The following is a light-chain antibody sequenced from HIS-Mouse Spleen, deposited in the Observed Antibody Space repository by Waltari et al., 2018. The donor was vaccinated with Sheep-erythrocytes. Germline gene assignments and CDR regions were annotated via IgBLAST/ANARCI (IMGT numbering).Light chain of an antibody. CDR3: CSYTGSYNHV. V-gene: IGLV2-11*01. CDR1: SSDVGGYNY. CDR2: DVS. Sequence: QSALTQPRSVSGSPGQSVTISCTGTSSDVGGYNYVSWYQQHPGKAPKGMIYDVSKPPSRVPYRFSGSKSGNTASLTISGLQAEDEADYYCCSYTGSYNHVFATGTKVTVL. J-gene: IGLJ1*01.